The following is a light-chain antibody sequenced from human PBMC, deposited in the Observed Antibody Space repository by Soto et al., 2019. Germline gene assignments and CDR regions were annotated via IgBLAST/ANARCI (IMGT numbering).Light chain of an antibody. CDR1: QSVSSN. J-gene: IGKJ1*01. V-gene: IGKV3-15*01. CDR2: GAS. Sequence: EIVMTHSPATLSVSPWEIATLSFSSSQSVSSNLAWYQQKPGQAPRLLIYGASTRATGIPTRFSGSGSGTEFTLTISSLQSEDFAVYYCQKYNNWPRKFGQGTKVDIK. CDR3: QKYNNWPRK.